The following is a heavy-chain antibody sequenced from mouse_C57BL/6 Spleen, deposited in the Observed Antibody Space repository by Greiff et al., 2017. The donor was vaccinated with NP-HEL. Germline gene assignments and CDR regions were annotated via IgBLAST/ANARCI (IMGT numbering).Heavy chain of an antibody. V-gene: IGHV2-6-1*01. CDR1: GFSLTSYG. J-gene: IGHJ4*01. CDR3: ARHGTTVVSTGDYYAMDY. Sequence: QVQLQQSGPGLVAPSQSLSITCTVSGFSLTSYGVHWVRQPPGKGLEWLVVIWSDGSTTYNSALKSRLSISKDNSKSQVFLKMNSLQTDDTAMYYCARHGTTVVSTGDYYAMDYWGQGTSVTVSS. CDR2: IWSDGST. D-gene: IGHD1-1*01.